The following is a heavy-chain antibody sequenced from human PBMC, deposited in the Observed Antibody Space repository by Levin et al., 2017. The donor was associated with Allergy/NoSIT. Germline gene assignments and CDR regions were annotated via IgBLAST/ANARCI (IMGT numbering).Heavy chain of an antibody. V-gene: IGHV1-18*01. J-gene: IGHJ6*03. CDR3: ARVLGGDYYYYMDV. Sequence: ASVKVSCKASGYTFTSYGISWVRQAPGQGLEWMGWISAYNGNTNYAQKLQGRVTMTTDTSTSTAYMELRSLRSDDTAVYYCARVLGGDYYYYMDVWGKGTTVTVSS. CDR2: ISAYNGNT. D-gene: IGHD3-10*01. CDR1: GYTFTSYG.